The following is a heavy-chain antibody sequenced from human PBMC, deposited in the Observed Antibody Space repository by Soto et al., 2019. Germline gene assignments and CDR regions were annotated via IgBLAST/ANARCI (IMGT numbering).Heavy chain of an antibody. V-gene: IGHV4-34*01. CDR2: INHSGST. CDR1: GGSFSGYY. Sequence: SETLSLTCAVYGGSFSGYYWSWIRQPTGKGLEWIGEINHSGSTNYNPSLKSRVTISVDTSKNQSSLKLSSVTAADTAVYYCASRYYDFWSGSPWGQGTLVTVSS. D-gene: IGHD3-3*01. CDR3: ASRYYDFWSGSP. J-gene: IGHJ4*02.